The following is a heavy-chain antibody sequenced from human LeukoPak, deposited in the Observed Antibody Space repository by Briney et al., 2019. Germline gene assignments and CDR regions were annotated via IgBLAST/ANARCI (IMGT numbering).Heavy chain of an antibody. J-gene: IGHJ5*02. CDR3: ARDSGGYYYGSGSP. V-gene: IGHV1-8*03. CDR2: INPNSGNT. Sequence: ASVKVSCKASGYTFTSYDINWVRQATGQGLEWMGWINPNSGNTGYAQKFQGRVTISRNTSIITVYMELSSLRSEDTAVYYCARDSGGYYYGSGSPWGQGTLVTVSS. CDR1: GYTFTSYD. D-gene: IGHD3-10*01.